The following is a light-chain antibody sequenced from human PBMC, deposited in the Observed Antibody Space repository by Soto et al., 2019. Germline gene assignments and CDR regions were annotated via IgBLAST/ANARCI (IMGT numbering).Light chain of an antibody. J-gene: IGLJ1*01. CDR1: SSDVGGYGY. CDR3: SSYTSSSTYI. V-gene: IGLV2-14*01. Sequence: QSVLTQPASVSGSPGQSITVSCTGTSSDVGGYGYVSWYQQHPGKAPKLMIYEVSNRPSGVSNRFSGSKSGNTDSLTISGLQAEDEADYYCSSYTSSSTYIFGTGTKVTVL. CDR2: EVS.